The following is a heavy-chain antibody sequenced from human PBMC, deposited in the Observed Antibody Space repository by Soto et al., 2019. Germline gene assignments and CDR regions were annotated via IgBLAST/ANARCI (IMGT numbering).Heavy chain of an antibody. CDR3: ARITIFGVVIADSNWFDP. V-gene: IGHV1-18*01. Sequence: QVPLVQSGAEVKKPGASVKVSCKASGYTFTSYGISWVRQAPGQGLEWMGWISAYNGNTNYAQKLQGRVTMTTDTSTSTAYMELRSLRSDDTAVYYCARITIFGVVIADSNWFDPWGQGTLVTVSS. D-gene: IGHD3-3*01. J-gene: IGHJ5*02. CDR1: GYTFTSYG. CDR2: ISAYNGNT.